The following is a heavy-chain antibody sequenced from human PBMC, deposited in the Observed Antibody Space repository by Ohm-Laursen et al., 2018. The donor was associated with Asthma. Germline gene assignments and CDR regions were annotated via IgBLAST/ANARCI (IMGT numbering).Heavy chain of an antibody. CDR3: ARYKMVQGVLDY. Sequence: SLRLSCSASGFTFSSYAMHWVRQAPGKGLEWVAVISYDGSNKYYADSVKGRFTISRDNSKNTLYLQMNSLRAEDTAVYYCARYKMVQGVLDYWGQGTLVTVSS. CDR2: ISYDGSNK. D-gene: IGHD3-10*01. CDR1: GFTFSSYA. J-gene: IGHJ4*02. V-gene: IGHV3-30-3*01.